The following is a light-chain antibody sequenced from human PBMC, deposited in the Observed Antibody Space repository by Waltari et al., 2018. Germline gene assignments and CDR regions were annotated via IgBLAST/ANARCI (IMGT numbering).Light chain of an antibody. Sequence: SYMVTRPPSLSVAPGETAKVTCGGFKIGDKSVHWYQQKPGQAPVLVTYYDTDRPSGIPERFSGSNSGNTATLTISGVEAGDEADYYCQVWDNDSGLVLFGGGTKVTVL. J-gene: IGLJ2*01. CDR3: QVWDNDSGLVL. CDR1: KIGDKS. CDR2: YDT. V-gene: IGLV3-21*04.